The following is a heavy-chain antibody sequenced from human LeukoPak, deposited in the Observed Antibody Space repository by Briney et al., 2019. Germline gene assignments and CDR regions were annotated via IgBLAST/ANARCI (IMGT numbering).Heavy chain of an antibody. CDR1: GFTFSNYW. D-gene: IGHD4-17*01. CDR3: ARDYGDPY. V-gene: IGHV3-7*04. Sequence: GGSLRLSCAAFGFTFSNYWMTWVRQAPGKGLEWVANIKPDGSDKYYVDSVKGRFSISRDNAKNSLHLQMNSLRAEDTAVYYCARDYGDPYWGQGTLVTVSS. CDR2: IKPDGSDK. J-gene: IGHJ4*02.